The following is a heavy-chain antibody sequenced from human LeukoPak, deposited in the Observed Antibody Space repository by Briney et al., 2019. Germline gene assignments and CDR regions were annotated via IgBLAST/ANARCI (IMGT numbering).Heavy chain of an antibody. CDR3: ARRIAAWTYYFDY. V-gene: IGHV4-4*02. Sequence: KSSETLSLTCAVSGGSISSSNWWSWVRQPPGKGLEWIGEIYHSGSTNYNPSLKSRVTISVDKSKNQFSLKLSSVTAADTAVYYCARRIAAWTYYFDYWGQGALVTVSS. J-gene: IGHJ4*02. D-gene: IGHD6-6*01. CDR2: IYHSGST. CDR1: GGSISSSNW.